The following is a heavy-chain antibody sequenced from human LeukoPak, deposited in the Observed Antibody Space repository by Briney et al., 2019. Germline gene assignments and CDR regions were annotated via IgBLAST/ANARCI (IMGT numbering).Heavy chain of an antibody. CDR1: GGSFSGYY. V-gene: IGHV4-34*01. CDR3: ARAPKGDDAFDI. CDR2: INHSGST. J-gene: IGHJ3*02. D-gene: IGHD3-16*01. Sequence: SETLSLTCAVYGGSFSGYYWSWIRQPPGKGLEWIGEINHSGSTNYNPSLKSRVTISVDTSKNQFSLKLSSVTAADTAVYYCARAPKGDDAFDIWGQGTMVTVSS.